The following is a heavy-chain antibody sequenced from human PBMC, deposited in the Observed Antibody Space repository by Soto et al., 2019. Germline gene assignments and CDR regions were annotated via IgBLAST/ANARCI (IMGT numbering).Heavy chain of an antibody. CDR2: INSDGSST. J-gene: IGHJ3*02. V-gene: IGHV3-74*01. D-gene: IGHD3-10*01. CDR3: ARDSGIWDYDAFDI. CDR1: GFTFSSYS. Sequence: PGGSLRLSCAASGFTFSSYSMNWVRQAPGKGLEWVSRINSDGSSTSYADSVKGRFTISRDNAKNTLYLQMNSLRAEDTAVYYCARDSGIWDYDAFDIWGQGTMVTVSS.